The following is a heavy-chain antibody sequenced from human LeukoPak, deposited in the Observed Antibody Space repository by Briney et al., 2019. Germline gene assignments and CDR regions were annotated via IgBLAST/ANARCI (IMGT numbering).Heavy chain of an antibody. CDR1: GGSVSSGSYY. Sequence: PSETLSLTCTVSGGSVSSGSYYWSWIRQPPGKGLEWIGYIYYSGSTYYNPSLKSRVTISVDRSKNQFSLKLSSVTAADTAVYYCAREGGIAAAGLYNWFDPWGQGTLVTVSS. CDR2: IYYSGST. D-gene: IGHD6-13*01. CDR3: AREGGIAAAGLYNWFDP. V-gene: IGHV4-61*01. J-gene: IGHJ5*02.